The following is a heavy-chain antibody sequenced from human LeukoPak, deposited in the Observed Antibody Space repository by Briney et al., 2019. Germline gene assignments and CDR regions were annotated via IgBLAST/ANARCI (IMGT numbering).Heavy chain of an antibody. CDR3: ARTLVRGVLRGWFDP. CDR2: IIPILGIA. Sequence: ASVKVSCKASGGTFSSYAISWVRQAPGQGLEWMGRIIPILGIANYAQKFQGRVTITADKSTSTAYMELSSLRSEDTAVYYCARTLVRGVLRGWFDPWGQGTLVIVSS. CDR1: GGTFSSYA. V-gene: IGHV1-69*04. J-gene: IGHJ5*02. D-gene: IGHD3-10*01.